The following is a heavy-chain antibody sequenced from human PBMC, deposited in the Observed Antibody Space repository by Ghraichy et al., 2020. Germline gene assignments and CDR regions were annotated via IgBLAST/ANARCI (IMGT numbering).Heavy chain of an antibody. D-gene: IGHD6-19*01. V-gene: IGHV4-59*12. CDR1: GGSISGSY. CDR3: TRGGGWLTDN. CDR2: THYSGST. J-gene: IGHJ4*02. Sequence: SETLSLTCFVSGGSISGSYCGWFRQPPGKGLEWIGFTHYSGSTEYNPSLTSRVTISVDTTKNHFSLRLSSMTAADTAIYYCTRGGGWLTDNWGQGTLVTVSS.